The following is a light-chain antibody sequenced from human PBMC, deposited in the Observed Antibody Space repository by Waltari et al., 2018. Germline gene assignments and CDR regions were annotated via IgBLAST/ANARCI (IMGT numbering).Light chain of an antibody. CDR2: GAS. CDR1: QSVSTN. Sequence: ETVMTQSPTTLSLSPGERATLSCRASQSVSTNLAWYQQRPGQAPRLLIYGASIRATGVPARFSGRAAGTEFTLTISSLQSEDFAVYYCQQYNNWPPYIFGQGSQLEI. V-gene: IGKV3-15*01. J-gene: IGKJ2*01. CDR3: QQYNNWPPYI.